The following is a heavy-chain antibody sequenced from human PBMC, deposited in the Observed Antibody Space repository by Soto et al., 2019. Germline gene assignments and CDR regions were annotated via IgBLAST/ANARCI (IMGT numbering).Heavy chain of an antibody. J-gene: IGHJ4*02. CDR1: GGSINSGGYY. V-gene: IGHV4-31*03. CDR2: IHYRGKN. Sequence: QVQLQESGPGLVKPSETLSLTCNVSGGSINSGGYYWGWIRQHPGKGREWMGYIHYRGKNSYNPSLKSRGSTSPAASGQQFSLKLNYVTVADTAVYYCARCRDAFGFDTWGQGILVIVSS. CDR3: ARCRDAFGFDT. D-gene: IGHD2-2*01.